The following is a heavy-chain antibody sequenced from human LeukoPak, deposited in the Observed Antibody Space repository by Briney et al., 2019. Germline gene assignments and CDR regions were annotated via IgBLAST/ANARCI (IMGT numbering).Heavy chain of an antibody. CDR2: ISYDGSNK. CDR1: GFTFSSYG. V-gene: IGHV3-30*03. D-gene: IGHD6-13*01. CDR3: AREEVAAAGTYYGMDV. Sequence: PARSLRLSCAASGFTFSSYGMHWVRQAPGKGLEWVAVISYDGSNKYYADSVKGRFTISRDNSKNTLYLQMNSLRAEDTAVYYCAREEVAAAGTYYGMDVWGQGTTVTVSS. J-gene: IGHJ6*02.